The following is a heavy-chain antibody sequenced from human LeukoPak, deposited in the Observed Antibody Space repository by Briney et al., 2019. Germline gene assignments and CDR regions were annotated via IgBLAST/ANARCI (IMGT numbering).Heavy chain of an antibody. V-gene: IGHV1-24*01. CDR2: FDPEDGET. CDR1: GYTLTELS. CDR3: ATDLRSWKVPAAGASFDY. Sequence: ASVKVSCKVSGYTLTELSMHWVRQAPGKGLEWMGGFDPEDGETIYAQKFQGRVTMTEDTSTDTAYMELSSLRSEDTAVYYCATDLRSWKVPAAGASFDYWGQGTLVTVSS. D-gene: IGHD6-13*01. J-gene: IGHJ4*02.